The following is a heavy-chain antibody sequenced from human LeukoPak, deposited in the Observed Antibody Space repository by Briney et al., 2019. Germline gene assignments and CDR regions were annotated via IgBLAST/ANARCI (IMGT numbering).Heavy chain of an antibody. Sequence: SEALSLTCTVSGYSISSGYYWGWIRQPPGKGLEWIGSIYHSGSTYYNPSLKSRVAISVDTSKSQFSLKLSSVTAADTAVYYCARGSVWGGPIDYWGQGTLVTVSS. V-gene: IGHV4-38-2*02. CDR1: GYSISSGYY. J-gene: IGHJ4*02. CDR3: ARGSVWGGPIDY. CDR2: IYHSGST. D-gene: IGHD1-26*01.